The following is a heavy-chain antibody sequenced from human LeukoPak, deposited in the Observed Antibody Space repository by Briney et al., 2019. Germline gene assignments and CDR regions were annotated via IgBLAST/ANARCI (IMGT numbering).Heavy chain of an antibody. CDR3: AASGLRDFDWLLFLNWFDP. CDR2: ISGSGGST. J-gene: IGHJ5*02. CDR1: GFTFSSYA. D-gene: IGHD3-9*01. Sequence: PGGSLRLSCAASGFTFSSYAMSWVRQAPGKGLEWVSAISGSGGSTYYADSVKGRFTISRDNSKNTLYLQMNSLRAEDTAVYYCAASGLRDFDWLLFLNWFDPWGQGTLVTVSS. V-gene: IGHV3-23*01.